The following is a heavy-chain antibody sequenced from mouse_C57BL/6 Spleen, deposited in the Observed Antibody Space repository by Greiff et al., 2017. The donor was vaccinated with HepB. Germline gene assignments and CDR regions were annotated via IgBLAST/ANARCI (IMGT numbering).Heavy chain of an antibody. CDR2: IYPGDGDT. V-gene: IGHV1-82*01. CDR1: GYAFSSSW. Sequence: VQLQQSGPELVKPGASVKISCKASGYAFSSSWMNWVKQRPGKGLEWIGRIYPGDGDTNYNGKFKGKATLTADKSSSTAYMQLSSLTSEDSAVYFCARLGNYYGSSLCYWGQGTTLTVSS. J-gene: IGHJ2*01. CDR3: ARLGNYYGSSLCY. D-gene: IGHD1-1*01.